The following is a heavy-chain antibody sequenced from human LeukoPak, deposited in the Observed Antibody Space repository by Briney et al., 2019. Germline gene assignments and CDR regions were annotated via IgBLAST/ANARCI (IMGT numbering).Heavy chain of an antibody. D-gene: IGHD5-12*01. CDR3: ARGYSGHYFDY. J-gene: IGHJ4*02. V-gene: IGHV1-69*05. CDR2: IIPIFGTA. Sequence: ASVKVSCKASGYTFTGYYMHWVRQAPGQGLEWMGRIIPIFGTANYAQKFQGRVTITTDESTSTAYMELSSLRSEDTAVYYCARGYSGHYFDYWGQGTLVTVSS. CDR1: GYTFTGYY.